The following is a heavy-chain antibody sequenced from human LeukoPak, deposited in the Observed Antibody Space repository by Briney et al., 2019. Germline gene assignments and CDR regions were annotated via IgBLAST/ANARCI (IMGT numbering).Heavy chain of an antibody. CDR3: ARGHEYVDTAMAN. V-gene: IGHV4-59*01. CDR2: IYYSGST. CDR1: GGSISSYY. Sequence: PSETLSLTCTVSGGSISSYYWSWIRQPPGKGLEWIGYIYYSGSTNYNPSLKSQVTISVDTSKNQFSLKLSSVTAADTAVYYCARGHEYVDTAMANWGQGTLVTVSS. D-gene: IGHD5-18*01. J-gene: IGHJ4*02.